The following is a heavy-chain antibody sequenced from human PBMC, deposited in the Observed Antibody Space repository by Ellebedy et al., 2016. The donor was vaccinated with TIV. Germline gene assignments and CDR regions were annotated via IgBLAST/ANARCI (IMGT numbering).Heavy chain of an antibody. CDR3: ARDGYDSSGYHSGIDY. J-gene: IGHJ4*02. CDR1: GGSFSGYY. CDR2: INHSGST. D-gene: IGHD3-22*01. V-gene: IGHV4-34*01. Sequence: SETLSLTXAVYGGSFSGYYWTWIRQPPGKGLEWIGEINHSGSTNYNPSLKSRVTISVDTSKNQFSLKLTSVTAADTAVYYCARDGYDSSGYHSGIDYWGQGTLVTVSS.